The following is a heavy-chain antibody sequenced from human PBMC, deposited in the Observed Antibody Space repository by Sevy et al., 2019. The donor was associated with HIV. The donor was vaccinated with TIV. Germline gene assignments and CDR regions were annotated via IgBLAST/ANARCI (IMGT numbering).Heavy chain of an antibody. D-gene: IGHD6-6*01. CDR3: ARDKYASSSMDY. J-gene: IGHJ4*02. Sequence: ASVKVSCKASGYTFSNYYIHWVRQVPGQGLEWMGVINPSGGSTNYAQKFQGRVTMTRDTSTSTVYMELSSLRSEDTAIYYCARDKYASSSMDYWGQGTLVTVSS. V-gene: IGHV1-46*01. CDR1: GYTFSNYY. CDR2: INPSGGST.